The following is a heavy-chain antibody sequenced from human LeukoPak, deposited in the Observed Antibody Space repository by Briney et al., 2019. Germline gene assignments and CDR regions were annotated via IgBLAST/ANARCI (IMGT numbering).Heavy chain of an antibody. CDR3: ARDIATSTESGGVDY. J-gene: IGHJ4*02. CDR1: GFTFSSYE. CDR2: ISSSGSTI. D-gene: IGHD5/OR15-5a*01. Sequence: PGGSLRLSCAVSGFTFSSYEMNWVRQAPGKGLEWVSYISSSGSTIYYADSVKGRFTISRDNARNSLYLQMNSLRADDTAVYYCARDIATSTESGGVDYWGQGTLVTVSS. V-gene: IGHV3-48*03.